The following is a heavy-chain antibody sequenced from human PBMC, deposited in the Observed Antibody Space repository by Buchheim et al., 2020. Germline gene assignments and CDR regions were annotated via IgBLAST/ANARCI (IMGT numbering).Heavy chain of an antibody. CDR1: GFTFSSYE. CDR2: ISSSGSTI. D-gene: IGHD3-10*01. J-gene: IGHJ6*02. CDR3: ARDRSYGSGSYTTYYYYYGMDV. Sequence: EVQLVESGGGLVQPGGSLRLSCAASGFTFSSYEMNWVRQAPGKGLEWVSYISSSGSTIYYADSVKGRFTISRGNAKNSLYLQMNSLRAEDTAVYYCARDRSYGSGSYTTYYYYYGMDVWGQGTT. V-gene: IGHV3-48*03.